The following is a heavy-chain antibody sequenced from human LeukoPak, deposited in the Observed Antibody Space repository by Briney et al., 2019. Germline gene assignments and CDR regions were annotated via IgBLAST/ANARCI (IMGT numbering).Heavy chain of an antibody. CDR2: ISASGGST. J-gene: IGHJ6*03. D-gene: IGHD3-10*01. Sequence: GGSLRLSCAASGFTLSSYAMSWVRQAPGKGLEWVSSISASGGSTNYADSVKGRFTISRDNSKNTVYLQMNSLRAEDTAVYYCAKVMKGSERLTMVRGVIIKTAGLYYMGVWGEGTTVTVSS. CDR3: AKVMKGSERLTMVRGVIIKTAGLYYMGV. CDR1: GFTLSSYA. V-gene: IGHV3-23*01.